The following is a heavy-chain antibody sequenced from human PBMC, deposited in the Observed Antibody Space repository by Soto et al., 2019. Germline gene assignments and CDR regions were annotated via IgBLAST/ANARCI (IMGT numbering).Heavy chain of an antibody. V-gene: IGHV4-4*02. J-gene: IGHJ4*02. CDR2: IYHTGSS. Sequence: SETLSLTCADPSGSINSNNWWSWVRQPPGQGLEGIGNIYHTGSSNYNPSLKSRVIISVDKSKNQFSLKLSSVTAADTAVYYCARDVWFGELPSYFDYWGQGTLVTVSS. D-gene: IGHD3-10*01. CDR3: ARDVWFGELPSYFDY. CDR1: SGSINSNNW.